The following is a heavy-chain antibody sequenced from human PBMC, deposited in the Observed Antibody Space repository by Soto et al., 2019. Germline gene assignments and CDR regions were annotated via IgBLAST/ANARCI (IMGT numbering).Heavy chain of an antibody. CDR1: GYTFTSYG. J-gene: IGHJ6*02. Sequence: EASVKVYCKASGYTFTSYGISWVRQAPGQGHEWMGWINAGNGNTKYSQKFQGRVTITRDTSASTAYMELSSLRSEDTAVYYCARTVGYYYGMDVWGQGTTVTSP. D-gene: IGHD4-17*01. CDR2: INAGNGNT. CDR3: ARTVGYYYGMDV. V-gene: IGHV1-3*01.